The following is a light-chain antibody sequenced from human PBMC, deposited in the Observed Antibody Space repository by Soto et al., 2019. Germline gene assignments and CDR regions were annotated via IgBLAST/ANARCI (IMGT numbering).Light chain of an antibody. Sequence: SYELTQPPSVSVSPGQTASITCSGDELGDKYVCWYQQKPGQSPVLVIYRDKKRPSGIPERFSGSNSGNTATLTISGTQAMDEADYYCQAWLTNTYVFGTGTKLTVL. J-gene: IGLJ1*01. CDR3: QAWLTNTYV. CDR1: ELGDKY. CDR2: RDK. V-gene: IGLV3-1*01.